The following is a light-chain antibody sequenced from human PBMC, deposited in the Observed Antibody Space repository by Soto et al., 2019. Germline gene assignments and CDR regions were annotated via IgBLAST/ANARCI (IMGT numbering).Light chain of an antibody. J-gene: IGKJ1*01. Sequence: DIQMTQSPSSLSASVGDRITITCRASQSISNYLNWYQQKPGKAPNLLIFDASSLESGVPPRFSGSGSGTEFTLTISSLQPDDFATYYCQQYNNYWGTFGQGTKVDIK. CDR3: QQYNNYWGT. CDR1: QSISNY. V-gene: IGKV1-5*01. CDR2: DAS.